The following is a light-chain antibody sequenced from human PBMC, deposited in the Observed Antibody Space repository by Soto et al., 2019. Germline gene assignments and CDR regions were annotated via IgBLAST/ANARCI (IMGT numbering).Light chain of an antibody. Sequence: ASXGXXXPXTFRARQSISIWLAWYQQKPGKAPKLLIYDASILKSGVPSRFSGSGSGTEFTLTIRSLQPDDFATYYCQQYNSYRTFGQGTKVDIK. J-gene: IGKJ1*01. CDR3: QQYNSYRT. CDR1: QSISIW. CDR2: DAS. V-gene: IGKV1-5*01.